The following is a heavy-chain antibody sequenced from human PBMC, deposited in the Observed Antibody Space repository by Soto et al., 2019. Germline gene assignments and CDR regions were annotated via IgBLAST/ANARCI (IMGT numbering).Heavy chain of an antibody. J-gene: IGHJ5*02. D-gene: IGHD3-10*01. CDR1: GFTFSSYG. V-gene: IGHV3-33*01. CDR2: IWYDGSNK. CDR3: ARGILWYRTDNWFDP. Sequence: QVQLVDSGGGVVQPGRSLRLSCAASGFTFSSYGMHWVRQAPGKGLEWVAVIWYDGSNKYYADSVKGRFTISRDNSKNTLYLQMNSLRAEDTAVYYGARGILWYRTDNWFDPWGQGTLVTVSS.